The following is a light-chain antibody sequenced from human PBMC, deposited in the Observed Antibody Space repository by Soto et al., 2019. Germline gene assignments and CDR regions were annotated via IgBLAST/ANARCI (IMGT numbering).Light chain of an antibody. J-gene: IGKJ5*01. CDR1: QTVRNNY. V-gene: IGKV3-20*01. Sequence: EIVLTQSPATLSVSPGERATLSCRASQTVRNNYLAWYQQKPGQAPRLLIYDASSRATGIPDRFSGGGSGTDFTLTISRLEPEDFAVYYCQQYGSSVTFGQGTRLEIK. CDR2: DAS. CDR3: QQYGSSVT.